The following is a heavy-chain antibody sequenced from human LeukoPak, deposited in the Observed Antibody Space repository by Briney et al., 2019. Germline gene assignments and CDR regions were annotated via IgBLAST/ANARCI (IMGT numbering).Heavy chain of an antibody. CDR2: ISSSCSTI. CDR1: GFTFSDYY. V-gene: IGHV3-11*01. D-gene: IGHD2-8*01. Sequence: PGGSLRLSCAASGFTFSDYYMSWIRQAPGKGLEGVSYISSSCSTIYYAASVKGRLTISRDNAQNSLYLQMNSLRAEDTAVYYCARDSIVRGNIGNDMDVWGKGTTVTVSS. J-gene: IGHJ6*03. CDR3: ARDSIVRGNIGNDMDV.